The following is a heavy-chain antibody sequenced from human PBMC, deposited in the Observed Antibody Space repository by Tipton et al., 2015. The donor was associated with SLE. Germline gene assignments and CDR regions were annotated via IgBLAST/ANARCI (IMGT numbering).Heavy chain of an antibody. Sequence: SLRLSCGASGFTFSSYSMNWVRQAPGKGLEWVSYISSSSTTIYYADSVKGRFTISRDNVKDLLFLQMNSLRAEDTAVYYCARDDPFWNGLRPMDVWGQGTTVTVSS. J-gene: IGHJ6*02. CDR3: ARDDPFWNGLRPMDV. V-gene: IGHV3-48*01. CDR1: GFTFSSYS. D-gene: IGHD3-3*01. CDR2: ISSSSTTI.